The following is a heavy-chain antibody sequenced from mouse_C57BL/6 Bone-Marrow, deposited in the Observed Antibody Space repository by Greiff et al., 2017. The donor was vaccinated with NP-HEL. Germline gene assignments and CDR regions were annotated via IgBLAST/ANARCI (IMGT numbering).Heavy chain of an antibody. CDR3: ASLYGHWYFDV. CDR2: IDPEDGET. Sequence: EVKLVESGAELVKPGASVKLSCTASGFNIKDYYMHWVKQRTEQGLEWIGRIDPEDGETKYAPKFQGKATITADTSSNTAYLQLSSLTSEDTAVYYCASLYGHWYFDVWGTGTTVTVSS. V-gene: IGHV14-2*01. J-gene: IGHJ1*03. CDR1: GFNIKDYY. D-gene: IGHD1-1*01.